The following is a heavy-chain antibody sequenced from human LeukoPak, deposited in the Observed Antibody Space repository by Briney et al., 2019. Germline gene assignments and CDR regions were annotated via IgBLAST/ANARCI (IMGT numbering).Heavy chain of an antibody. Sequence: PGGSLRLSCAASGFTLSSYWMSWVRQAPGKGREWVANIKQDGSEKYYVDSVKGRFTISRDNAKNSLYLQMNSLRAEDTAVYYCAGRITIFGVVIWGQGTLVTVSS. D-gene: IGHD3-3*01. CDR1: GFTLSSYW. J-gene: IGHJ4*02. CDR2: IKQDGSEK. CDR3: AGRITIFGVVI. V-gene: IGHV3-7*01.